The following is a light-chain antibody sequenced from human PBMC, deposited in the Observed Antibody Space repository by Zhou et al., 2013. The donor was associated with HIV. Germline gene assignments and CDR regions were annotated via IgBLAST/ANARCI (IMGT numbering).Light chain of an antibody. Sequence: DIQMTQSPSSVSASVGDRVTITCRASQDISRWLAWYQQKPGKAPKLLMYAASNLQSAVPSRFSGSGSGTDFTLTINRLHPEDFATYYCQQANRFPQTFGQGTKVEIK. CDR3: QQANRFPQT. CDR1: QDISRW. CDR2: AAS. V-gene: IGKV1-12*01. J-gene: IGKJ2*01.